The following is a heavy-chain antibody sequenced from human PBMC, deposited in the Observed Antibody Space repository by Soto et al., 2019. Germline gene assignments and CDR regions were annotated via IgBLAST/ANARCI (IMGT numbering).Heavy chain of an antibody. CDR2: ISAYNGNT. J-gene: IGHJ3*02. Sequence: ASVTVCCKASGYTFTSYGMSWVRQATEQGLGWMGWISAYNGNTNYAQKLQGRVTMTTDTSTSTAYMELRSLRSDDTAVYYCARDRVVTAISDAFDIWGQGTMVTVSS. V-gene: IGHV1-18*01. CDR1: GYTFTSYG. D-gene: IGHD2-21*02. CDR3: ARDRVVTAISDAFDI.